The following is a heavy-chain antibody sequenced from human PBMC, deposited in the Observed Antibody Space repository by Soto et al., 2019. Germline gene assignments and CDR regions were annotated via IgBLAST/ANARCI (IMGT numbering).Heavy chain of an antibody. CDR2: IYPGDSDT. CDR1: GYSFTSYW. Sequence: PGESLKISCKGSGYSFTSYWIGWVRQMPGKGLEWMGIIYPGDSDTRYSPSFQGQVTTSADKSISTAYLQWSSLKASDTAMYYCASGIAAADYYYYYGMDVWGQGTTVTVSS. V-gene: IGHV5-51*01. J-gene: IGHJ6*02. D-gene: IGHD6-13*01. CDR3: ASGIAAADYYYYYGMDV.